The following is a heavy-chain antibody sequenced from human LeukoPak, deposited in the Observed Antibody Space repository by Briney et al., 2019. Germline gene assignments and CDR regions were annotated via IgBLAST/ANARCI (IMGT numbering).Heavy chain of an antibody. CDR2: ILGSGGST. D-gene: IGHD3-9*01. Sequence: GGSLRLSCAASASTFSNYAMSWVRQAPGKGLESVSAILGSGGSTYYADSVKGRFTVSRDNSRSTLYLQMYSLRAEDTALYYCAKWGDYDVLTGYYVPDYWGQGTLVTVSS. CDR3: AKWGDYDVLTGYYVPDY. V-gene: IGHV3-23*01. CDR1: ASTFSNYA. J-gene: IGHJ4*02.